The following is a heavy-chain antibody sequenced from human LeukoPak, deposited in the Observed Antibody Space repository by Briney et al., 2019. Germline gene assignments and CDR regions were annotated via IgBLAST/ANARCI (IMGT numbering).Heavy chain of an antibody. J-gene: IGHJ4*02. CDR2: IYTGGNT. Sequence: GGSLRLSCAASEFTVSSNYMSWVRQAPGKGLEWVSVIYTGGNTFSADSLKGRFTISRDNSKNTLDLQMNSLRAEDTAVYYCAGEPPEFVVVTAILDYWGQGTLVTVSS. CDR1: EFTVSSNY. D-gene: IGHD2-21*02. CDR3: AGEPPEFVVVTAILDY. V-gene: IGHV3-53*01.